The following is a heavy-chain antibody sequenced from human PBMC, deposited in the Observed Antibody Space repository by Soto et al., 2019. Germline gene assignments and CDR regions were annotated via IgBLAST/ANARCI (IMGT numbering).Heavy chain of an antibody. J-gene: IGHJ4*02. CDR1: GFTFSRYW. D-gene: IGHD2-15*01. CDR2: ISSYGSDT. Sequence: PGGSLRLSCAASGFTFSRYWMHWVRQAPGKGLVWVSRISSYGSDTHYADSVKGRFTISRDNAKNTLYLQMNSLRAEDTAVYYCAKDSDIVVVVAAPDFYYWGQGNLVTVSS. V-gene: IGHV3-74*01. CDR3: AKDSDIVVVVAAPDFYY.